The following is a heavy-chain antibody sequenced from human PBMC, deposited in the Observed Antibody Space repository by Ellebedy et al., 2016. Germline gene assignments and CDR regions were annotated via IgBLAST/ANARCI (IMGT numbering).Heavy chain of an antibody. J-gene: IGHJ6*02. Sequence: GESLKISXAASGFTFSSYSMNWVRQAPGKGLEWVSYISSSSSTIYYADSVKGRFTISRDNAKNSLYLQMNSLRDEDTAVYYCARDRAVAGFFYYYYGMDVWGQGTTVTVSS. CDR2: ISSSSSTI. CDR3: ARDRAVAGFFYYYYGMDV. CDR1: GFTFSSYS. D-gene: IGHD6-19*01. V-gene: IGHV3-48*02.